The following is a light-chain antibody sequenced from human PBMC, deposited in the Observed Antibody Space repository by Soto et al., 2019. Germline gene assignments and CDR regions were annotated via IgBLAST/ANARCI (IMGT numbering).Light chain of an antibody. J-gene: IGKJ2*01. CDR1: QSINNW. Sequence: DIQLTQSPSTLSAFVGDRVTITCRASQSINNWLAWYQQKPGEAPKLLIYDASSLESGVPPRFSGIGSGTEFTLTISSLQPDDFATYYCQQYSSAYTFGQGTKLEIK. CDR3: QQYSSAYT. CDR2: DAS. V-gene: IGKV1-5*01.